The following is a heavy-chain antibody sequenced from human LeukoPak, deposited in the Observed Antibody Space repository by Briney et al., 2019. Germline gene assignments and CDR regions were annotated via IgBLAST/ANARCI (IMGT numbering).Heavy chain of an antibody. J-gene: IGHJ4*02. CDR2: ISRGVRNI. Sequence: GGTLRLSCAASRFTFSNYEMNWGRQAPGEGQGRVLYISRGVRNIYYADSVKGRFTISRDNAKNSLFLQMSSLRAEDTAVYYCARGRVGTTTPFDYWGQGTLVTVSS. CDR1: RFTFSNYE. D-gene: IGHD1-26*01. CDR3: ARGRVGTTTPFDY. V-gene: IGHV3-48*03.